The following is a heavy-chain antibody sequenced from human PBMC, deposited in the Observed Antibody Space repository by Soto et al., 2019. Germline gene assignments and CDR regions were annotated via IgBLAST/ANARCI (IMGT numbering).Heavy chain of an antibody. CDR3: AKEGSIAAAGTNWFDH. J-gene: IGHJ5*02. CDR1: GFTFDDYA. Sequence: EVQLVESGGGLVQPGRSLRLSCAASGFTFDDYAMHLVRQAPGKGLEWVSGISWNSGSIGYADSVKGRFTISRDNAKNSLYLQTNSLSAEDTALYYCAKEGSIAAAGTNWFDHWGQGTVVTVSS. CDR2: ISWNSGSI. V-gene: IGHV3-9*01. D-gene: IGHD6-13*01.